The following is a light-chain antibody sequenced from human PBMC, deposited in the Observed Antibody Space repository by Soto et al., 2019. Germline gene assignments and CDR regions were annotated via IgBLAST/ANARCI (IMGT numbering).Light chain of an antibody. CDR1: QSISSW. CDR3: QQHNSYPWT. J-gene: IGKJ1*01. V-gene: IGKV1-5*03. CDR2: KAS. Sequence: DIQMTQSPSTLSASVGDRVTITCRASQSISSWLAWYRQKPGKAPKLLISKASNLESEVPSRFSGTGSGTEFTLTITSLQPDDSASYYCQQHNSYPWTFGQGTKVEIK.